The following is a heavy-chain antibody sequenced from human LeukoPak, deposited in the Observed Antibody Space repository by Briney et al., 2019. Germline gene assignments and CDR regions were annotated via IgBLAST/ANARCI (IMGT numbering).Heavy chain of an antibody. CDR3: ARDRPSYGSGSYMDV. V-gene: IGHV3-48*03. Sequence: GGSLRLSCAASGFTFSSYEMNWVRQAPGKGLEWVSYISSSGSTIYYADSVKGRFTISRDNAKNSLYLQMNSLRAEDTAVYYCARDRPSYGSGSYMDVWGKGTTVTISS. CDR2: ISSSGSTI. CDR1: GFTFSSYE. J-gene: IGHJ6*03. D-gene: IGHD3-10*01.